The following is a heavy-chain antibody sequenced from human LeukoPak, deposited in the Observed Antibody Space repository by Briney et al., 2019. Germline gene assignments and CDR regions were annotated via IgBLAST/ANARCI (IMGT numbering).Heavy chain of an antibody. CDR3: ARDSGDYPIN. J-gene: IGHJ4*02. V-gene: IGHV1-24*01. CDR1: GYTLTELS. Sequence: ASVKVSCKVSGYTLTELSMHWVRQAPGKGLEWMGGFDPEDGETIYAQKFQGRVTMTRDTSISTAYMELSRLRSDDTAVYYCARDSGDYPINWGQGTLVTVSS. D-gene: IGHD4-17*01. CDR2: FDPEDGET.